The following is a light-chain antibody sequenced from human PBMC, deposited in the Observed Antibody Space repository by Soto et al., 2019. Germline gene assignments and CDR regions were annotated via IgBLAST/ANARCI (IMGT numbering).Light chain of an antibody. Sequence: QSVLTQPASVSGSPGQSITISCTGTSSDVGGYNYVSWYQQHPGKAPKLMIYDVSNRPSGVSNRFSGSKSGNTASLTISGLQAEDEADYYCSPYTSSRNYVFGTGTKVTVL. J-gene: IGLJ1*01. CDR1: SSDVGGYNY. V-gene: IGLV2-14*01. CDR3: SPYTSSRNYV. CDR2: DVS.